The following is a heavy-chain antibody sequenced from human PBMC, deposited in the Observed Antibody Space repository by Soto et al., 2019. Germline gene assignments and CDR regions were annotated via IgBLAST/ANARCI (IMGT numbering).Heavy chain of an antibody. J-gene: IGHJ6*01. CDR1: GFSVSSYS. Sequence: PGGSLRLSCAASGFSVSSYSINWVRQDKGKGLEWFSYITSDSSTISYADSVKGRFTVSRDNAKNSLYLQMNSLRDEDTAVYYCARVGRGVYGMDVWGQGPSVTVSS. CDR3: ARVGRGVYGMDV. V-gene: IGHV3-48*02. CDR2: ITSDSSTI. D-gene: IGHD2-8*01.